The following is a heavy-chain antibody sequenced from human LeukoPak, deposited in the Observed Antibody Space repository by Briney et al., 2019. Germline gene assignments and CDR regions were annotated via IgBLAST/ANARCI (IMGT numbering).Heavy chain of an antibody. D-gene: IGHD2-15*01. J-gene: IGHJ5*02. CDR2: IYSSGST. Sequence: SETLSLTCTVSGGSISSSYWSWIRQPPGKGLEWIGNIYSSGSTNYNASLKSRVTISIDTSKNQFSLKLSSVTAADTAVYYCARRGVVLPNFFDPWGQGTLVTVSS. CDR1: GGSISSSY. V-gene: IGHV4-59*08. CDR3: ARRGVVLPNFFDP.